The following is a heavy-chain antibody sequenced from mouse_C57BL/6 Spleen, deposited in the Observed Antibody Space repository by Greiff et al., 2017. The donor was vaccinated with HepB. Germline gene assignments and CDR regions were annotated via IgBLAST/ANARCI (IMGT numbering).Heavy chain of an antibody. J-gene: IGHJ1*03. Sequence: VQLQQPGAELVRPGTSVKLSCKASGYTFTSYWMHWVKQRPGQGLEWIGVIDPSDSYTNYNQKFKGKATLTVDTSSSTAYMQLSSLTSEDSAVYYCAEGYFDVWGTGTTVTVSS. CDR3: AEGYFDV. V-gene: IGHV1-59*01. CDR2: IDPSDSYT. CDR1: GYTFTSYW.